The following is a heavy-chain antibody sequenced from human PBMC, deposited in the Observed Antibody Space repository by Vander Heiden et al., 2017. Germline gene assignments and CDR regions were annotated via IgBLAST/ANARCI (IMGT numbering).Heavy chain of an antibody. Sequence: EVRLVESGGGLVKPGGSLRLSCAASGFTFSNAWMSWVRQAPGKGLEWVGRLKSKTDGGTTDYAAPVKGRCTISRDDSKNTLYLQMNSLKTEDTAVHYCTTRYFVADCYVLFLDYFDYWGEGTLVTVSS. CDR1: GFTFSNAW. V-gene: IGHV3-15*01. CDR2: LKSKTDGGTT. CDR3: TTRYFVADCYVLFLDYFDY. D-gene: IGHD2-21*02. J-gene: IGHJ4*02.